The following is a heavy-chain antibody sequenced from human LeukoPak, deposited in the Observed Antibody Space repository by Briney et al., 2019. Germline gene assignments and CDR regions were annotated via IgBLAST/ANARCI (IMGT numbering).Heavy chain of an antibody. CDR1: GGSISSSRYY. CDR2: IYYSGST. D-gene: IGHD3-3*01. Sequence: PSETLSLTCTVSGGSISSSRYYGGWIRQPPGKGLEWIGSIYYSGSTYYNPSLKSRVTISVDTSKNQFSLKLSSVTAADPAVYYCASAPRFGTFDYWGQGTLVTVSS. V-gene: IGHV4-39*07. CDR3: ASAPRFGTFDY. J-gene: IGHJ4*02.